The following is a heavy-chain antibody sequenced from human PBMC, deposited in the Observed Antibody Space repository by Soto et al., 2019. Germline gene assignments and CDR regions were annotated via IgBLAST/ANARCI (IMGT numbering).Heavy chain of an antibody. D-gene: IGHD3-9*01. J-gene: IGHJ4*02. V-gene: IGHV1-18*01. CDR2: ISPYSGKT. CDR3: TIDRLTLTTSLIFDF. CDR1: GYTFTNYG. Sequence: QVQLVQSGAEVKKPGASVKVSCKASGYTFTNYGIAWVRQARGQGLEWMGWISPYSGKTDYRQNLQGRVTMTADTSTTTAYMELRSLRSDDTAVYYCTIDRLTLTTSLIFDFWGQGTLVTVSS.